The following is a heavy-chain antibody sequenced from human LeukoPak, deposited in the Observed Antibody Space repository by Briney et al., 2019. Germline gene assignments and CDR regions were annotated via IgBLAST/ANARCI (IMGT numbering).Heavy chain of an antibody. CDR1: GGSLSSYY. Sequence: SETLSLTCIVSGGSLSSYYWLWMRQPPEKGREWIGYIYISGSTDYTPSLKSRVTISVDTTKNQFSLKLTSVTAADTAVYYCARHGHQMTTIVLDAFDIWGQGTMVTVSS. V-gene: IGHV4-59*08. CDR3: ARHGHQMTTIVLDAFDI. J-gene: IGHJ3*02. CDR2: IYISGST. D-gene: IGHD5-24*01.